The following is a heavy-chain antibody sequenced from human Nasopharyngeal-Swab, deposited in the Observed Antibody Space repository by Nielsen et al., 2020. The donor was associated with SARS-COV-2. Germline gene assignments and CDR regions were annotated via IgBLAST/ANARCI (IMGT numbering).Heavy chain of an antibody. D-gene: IGHD3-16*01. Sequence: MRRSAGKGLEWVSVISGSGITTYYADSVKGRFTISRDNSKNTLYLQMNSLRAEDTAIYYCAGDPRLRYFDYWGQGTLVTVSS. CDR3: AGDPRLRYFDY. CDR2: ISGSGITT. J-gene: IGHJ4*02. V-gene: IGHV3-23*01.